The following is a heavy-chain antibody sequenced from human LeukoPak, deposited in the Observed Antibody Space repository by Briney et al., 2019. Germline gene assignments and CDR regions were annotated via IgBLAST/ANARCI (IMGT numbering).Heavy chain of an antibody. Sequence: ASVKVSCKASGYTFIIYYIHWVRQAPGQGLEWMGTDNPSGGSTNYAQKFQGRITMTRDTSTSTVYMEMSSLRSEDTAVYYCARGKTMGDYWGQGTLVTVSS. CDR1: GYTFIIYY. D-gene: IGHD4/OR15-4a*01. CDR2: DNPSGGST. CDR3: ARGKTMGDY. J-gene: IGHJ4*02. V-gene: IGHV1-46*01.